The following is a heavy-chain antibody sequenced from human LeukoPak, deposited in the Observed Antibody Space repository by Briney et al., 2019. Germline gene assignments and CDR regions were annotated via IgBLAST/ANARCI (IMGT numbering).Heavy chain of an antibody. CDR3: AGGEGGYYGSGSPFDY. CDR2: ISKNGKTI. J-gene: IGHJ4*02. CDR1: GLPFIASY. V-gene: IGHV3-11*01. D-gene: IGHD3-10*01. Sequence: GGSLGSPFAPLGLPFIASYWAWTGRAPGKGLEWLSYISKNGKTIYYADSVKGRFTISRDNAKKSVYLQMSSLRAEDTAVYYCAGGEGGYYGSGSPFDYWGQGTLVTVSS.